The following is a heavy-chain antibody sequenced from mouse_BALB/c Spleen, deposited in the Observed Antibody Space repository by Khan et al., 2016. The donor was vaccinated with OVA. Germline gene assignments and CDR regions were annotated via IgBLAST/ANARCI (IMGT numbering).Heavy chain of an antibody. CDR1: GFTFSSYA. V-gene: IGHV5-9-3*01. CDR2: ISSGGSYT. D-gene: IGHD1-2*01. Sequence: VELVESGGGLVKPGGSLKLSCAASGFTFSSYAMSWVRQTPEKRLEWVATISSGGSYTYYPDSVKGRFTISRDNAKNTLYLQMSSLRSEDTAMYYCARQLRLRRGFAYWGQGTLVTVSA. J-gene: IGHJ3*01. CDR3: ARQLRLRRGFAY.